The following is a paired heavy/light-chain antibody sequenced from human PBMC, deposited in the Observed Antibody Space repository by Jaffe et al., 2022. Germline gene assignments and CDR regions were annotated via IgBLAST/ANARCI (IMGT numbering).Light chain of an antibody. V-gene: IGLV3-19*01. Sequence: SSELTQDPAVSVALGQTVRITCQGDSLRSYFASWYQQKPGQAPILVIYDKHNRPSGIPDRFSGSLSGNTASLTITGAQAEDEADYYCNSRDTSGKLLVFGGGTKLTVL. CDR1: SLRSYF. J-gene: IGLJ2*01. CDR3: NSRDTSGKLLV. CDR2: DKH.
Heavy chain of an antibody. CDR2: IYYSGNT. Sequence: QVQLQESGPGLVKPSETLSLTCSVSGASVSSRDYYWGWVRQPPGKGLQWIGNIYYSGNTYYNPSLRGRLTISVDTSKNHFSLKLSSVTAADTAVYYCARLNGGYDLPLDYWGQGTLVTVSS. J-gene: IGHJ4*02. V-gene: IGHV4-39*02. CDR1: GASVSSRDYY. CDR3: ARLNGGYDLPLDY. D-gene: IGHD5-12*01.